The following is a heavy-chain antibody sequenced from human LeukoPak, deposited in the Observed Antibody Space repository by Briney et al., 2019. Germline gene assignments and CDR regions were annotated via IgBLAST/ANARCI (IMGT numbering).Heavy chain of an antibody. V-gene: IGHV7-4-1*02. J-gene: IGHJ1*01. CDR1: GYTFTSYA. D-gene: IGHD3-22*01. CDR2: INTNTGNP. Sequence: ASVKVSCKASGYTFTSYAMNWVRQAPGQGLEWMGWINTNTGNPTYAQGFTGRFVFSLDTSVSTAYLQISSLKAEDTAVYYCARVPNYYDSSGYLPPPAEYFQHWGQGTLVTVSS. CDR3: ARVPNYYDSSGYLPPPAEYFQH.